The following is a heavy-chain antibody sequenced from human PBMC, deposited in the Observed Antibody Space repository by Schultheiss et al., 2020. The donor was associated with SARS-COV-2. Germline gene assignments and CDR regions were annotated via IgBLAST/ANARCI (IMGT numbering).Heavy chain of an antibody. CDR2: IYYSGST. V-gene: IGHV4-31*03. CDR1: GGSISSGGYY. Sequence: LRLSCTVSGGSISSGGYYWSWIRQHPGKGLEWIGYIYYSGSTYYNPSLKSRVTISVDTSKNQFSLKLSSVTAADTAVYYCARDRDDFWTEGYYGMDVWGQGTTVTVSS. CDR3: ARDRDDFWTEGYYGMDV. D-gene: IGHD3-3*01. J-gene: IGHJ6*02.